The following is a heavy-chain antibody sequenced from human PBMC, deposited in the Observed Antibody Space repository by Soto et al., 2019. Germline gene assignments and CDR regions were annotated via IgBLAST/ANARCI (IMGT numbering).Heavy chain of an antibody. V-gene: IGHV4-61*01. CDR3: ARERRYYVGDAFDI. Sequence: SETLSLTCTVSGGSVSSGSYYWSWIRQPPGKGLEWIGYIYYSGSTNYNPSLKSRVTISVDTSKNQFSLKLSSVTAADTAVYYCARERRYYVGDAFDIWGQGTMVTVSS. CDR2: IYYSGST. J-gene: IGHJ3*02. D-gene: IGHD3-16*01. CDR1: GGSVSSGSYY.